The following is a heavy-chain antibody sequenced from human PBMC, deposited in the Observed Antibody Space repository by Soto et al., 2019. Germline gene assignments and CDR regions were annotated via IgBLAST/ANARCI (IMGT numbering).Heavy chain of an antibody. Sequence: GASVKVSCKASGYTFTSYGISWVRQAPGRGLEWMGWISAYNGNTNYAQKLQGRVTMTTDTSTSTAYMELRSLRSDDTAVYYCASSDSGYSYGYGAFDIWGQGTMVTVSS. J-gene: IGHJ3*02. CDR2: ISAYNGNT. CDR1: GYTFTSYG. V-gene: IGHV1-18*04. D-gene: IGHD5-18*01. CDR3: ASSDSGYSYGYGAFDI.